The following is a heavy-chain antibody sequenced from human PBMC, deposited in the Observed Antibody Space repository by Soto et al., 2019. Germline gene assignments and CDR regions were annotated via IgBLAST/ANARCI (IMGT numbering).Heavy chain of an antibody. V-gene: IGHV1-69*12. CDR1: GGTFSSYA. Sequence: QVQLVQSGAEVKKPGSSVKVSCKASGGTFSSYAISWVRQAPGQGLEWMGGIIPIFGTANYAQKYQGRVTITADESTSTAYMEVSSLRSEDTAVYYCARGSGYDYGYYYYGMDAWGQGTTVTVSS. J-gene: IGHJ6*02. CDR2: IIPIFGTA. D-gene: IGHD5-12*01. CDR3: ARGSGYDYGYYYYGMDA.